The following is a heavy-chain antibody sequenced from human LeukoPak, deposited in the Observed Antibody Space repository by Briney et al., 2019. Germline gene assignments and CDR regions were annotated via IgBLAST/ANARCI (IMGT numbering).Heavy chain of an antibody. J-gene: IGHJ4*02. D-gene: IGHD6-13*01. CDR2: IYNSRST. Sequence: SETLSLTCTVSNDSISTFYWSWVRQPPGKGLECIGYIYNSRSTDYNPSLKSRVTISVDTSKNQFSLKLRSVSAADTAVYYCARIRNRPASGLPYFDSWGQGTLVTVSS. V-gene: IGHV4-59*01. CDR1: NDSISTFY. CDR3: ARIRNRPASGLPYFDS.